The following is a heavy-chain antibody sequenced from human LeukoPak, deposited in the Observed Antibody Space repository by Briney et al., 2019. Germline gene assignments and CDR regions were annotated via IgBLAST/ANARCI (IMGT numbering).Heavy chain of an antibody. CDR2: ISYDGSNK. J-gene: IGHJ3*02. Sequence: GGSLRLSCAASGFTFSTYGMHWVRQAPGKGLEWVAVISYDGSNKYYADSVKGRFTISRDKSKNTLYLQMNSLRAEDTAVYYCAKDRGDYYDSSGYYSGGFDIWGQGTMVTVSS. CDR3: AKDRGDYYDSSGYYSGGFDI. V-gene: IGHV3-30*18. CDR1: GFTFSTYG. D-gene: IGHD3-22*01.